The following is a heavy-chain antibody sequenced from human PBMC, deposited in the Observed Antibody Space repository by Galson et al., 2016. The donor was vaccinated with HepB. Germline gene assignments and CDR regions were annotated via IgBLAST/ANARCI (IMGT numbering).Heavy chain of an antibody. Sequence: SLRLSCAASGFIFKSYAIHWVRQAPGKGLEWVAVISHDGSSKHYADSVKGRFTISRDNSKNTMHLQMSGLRPEDTARYYCAKRAKYSGNDFDYWGQGTLVIVSS. J-gene: IGHJ4*02. CDR3: AKRAKYSGNDFDY. V-gene: IGHV3-30*18. D-gene: IGHD5-12*01. CDR1: GFIFKSYA. CDR2: ISHDGSSK.